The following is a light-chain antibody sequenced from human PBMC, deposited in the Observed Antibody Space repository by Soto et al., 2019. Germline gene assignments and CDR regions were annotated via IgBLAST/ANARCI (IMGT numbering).Light chain of an antibody. J-gene: IGKJ3*01. CDR2: KAS. Sequence: DIQMTQSPSTLSASVGDRVTITCRASQSISSWLAWYQQKPGKAPNLLIYKASSLESGVPSRFSGSGSGTEFTLPISSLQPDDFAVYYCQQYTRYPFTFGPGTKVDIK. CDR3: QQYTRYPFT. V-gene: IGKV1-5*03. CDR1: QSISSW.